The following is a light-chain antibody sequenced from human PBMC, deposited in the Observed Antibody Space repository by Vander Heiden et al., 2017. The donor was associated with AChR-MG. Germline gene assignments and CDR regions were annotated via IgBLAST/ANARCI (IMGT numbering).Light chain of an antibody. J-gene: IGLJ2*01. CDR1: TSTVGSNY. V-gene: IGLV1-51*01. CDR3: GTWDNSQSAHVA. Sequence: QSVFPQPPSVSASPGQTVTISCTGNTSTVGSNYVSGYQQRPGTAPKLLIYDGNKRASGMPDRFSASTSGTSVTLAITGRQTGDEADYYCGTWDNSQSAHVAFGGGTKLTVL. CDR2: DGN.